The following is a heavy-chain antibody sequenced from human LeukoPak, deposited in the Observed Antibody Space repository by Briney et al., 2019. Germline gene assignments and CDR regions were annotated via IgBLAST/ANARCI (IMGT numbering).Heavy chain of an antibody. Sequence: SETLSLTCTVSGYSISSGYNWGWIRQPPGKGLEWIGEINHSGSTNYNPSLKSRVTISVDTSKNQFSLKLSSVTAADTAVYYCARGTMDTAMADDAFDIWGQGTMVTVSS. V-gene: IGHV4-38-2*02. CDR1: GYSISSGYN. CDR2: INHSGST. D-gene: IGHD5-18*01. CDR3: ARGTMDTAMADDAFDI. J-gene: IGHJ3*02.